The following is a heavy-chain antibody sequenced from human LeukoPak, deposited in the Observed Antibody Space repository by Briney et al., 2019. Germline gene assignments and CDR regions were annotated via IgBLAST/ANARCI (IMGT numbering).Heavy chain of an antibody. CDR1: GGSFSGYY. CDR3: ARRGIAAAGGGPWDY. J-gene: IGHJ4*02. Sequence: SETLSLTCAVYGGSFSGYYWSWIRQPPGKGLEWIGEINHSGSTNYNPSLKSRVTISVDTSKNQFSLKLSSVTAADTAVYYCARRGIAAAGGGPWDYSGQGTLVTVSS. CDR2: INHSGST. D-gene: IGHD6-13*01. V-gene: IGHV4-34*01.